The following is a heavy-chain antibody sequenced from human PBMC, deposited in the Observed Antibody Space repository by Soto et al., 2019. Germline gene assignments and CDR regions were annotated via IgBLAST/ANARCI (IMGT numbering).Heavy chain of an antibody. Sequence: ASVKVSCKASGYTFTAYFMHWVRQAPGQGPEWMGWINPNTGATKYAQKFQGRVTMTRDTSITTAYMELRRLRSDDTAVYYCARDFDCGGDCSLNYFDSWGQGXLVTVSS. V-gene: IGHV1-2*02. CDR3: ARDFDCGGDCSLNYFDS. D-gene: IGHD2-21*02. CDR2: INPNTGAT. J-gene: IGHJ4*02. CDR1: GYTFTAYF.